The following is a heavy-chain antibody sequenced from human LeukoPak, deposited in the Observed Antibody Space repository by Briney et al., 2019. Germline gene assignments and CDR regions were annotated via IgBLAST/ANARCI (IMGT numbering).Heavy chain of an antibody. J-gene: IGHJ4*02. D-gene: IGHD1-20*01. Sequence: GGSLRLSCVVSGFTVSNNHMSWVRQAPGKGLEWVSGIGGGGDTTYYADSVKGRFTISRDNSKNTLYLQMNSLRAEDTAVYYCAKGPGNWIANFDYWGQGTLVTVSS. CDR3: AKGPGNWIANFDY. CDR2: IGGGGDTT. CDR1: GFTVSNNH. V-gene: IGHV3-23*01.